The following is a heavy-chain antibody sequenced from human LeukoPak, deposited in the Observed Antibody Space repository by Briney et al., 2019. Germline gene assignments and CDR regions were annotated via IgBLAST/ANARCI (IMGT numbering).Heavy chain of an antibody. CDR2: IKQDGSEK. Sequence: GGSLRLSCAASGFTFSSYWMSWVRQAPGKGLEWVANIKQDGSEKYYVDSVKGRFTTSRDNAKNSLYLQMNSLRAEDTAVYYCARDPPGSGWYEYYFDYWGQGTLVTVSS. D-gene: IGHD6-19*01. CDR1: GFTFSSYW. V-gene: IGHV3-7*01. CDR3: ARDPPGSGWYEYYFDY. J-gene: IGHJ4*02.